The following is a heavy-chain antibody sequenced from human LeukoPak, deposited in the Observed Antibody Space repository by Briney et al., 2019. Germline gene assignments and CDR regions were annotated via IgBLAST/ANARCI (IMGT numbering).Heavy chain of an antibody. CDR2: VKQDESQR. V-gene: IGHV3-7*05. CDR1: GFTFSSYW. D-gene: IGHD6-13*01. Sequence: GGSLRLSCAASGFTFSSYWMTWVRQAPGKGLEWVANVKQDESQRYYVDSVKGRFTISRDNAKNSLYLQMNSLSAEDTAVYYCARSRPATDIDAFDLWGTGTMVTVSP. CDR3: ARSRPATDIDAFDL. J-gene: IGHJ3*01.